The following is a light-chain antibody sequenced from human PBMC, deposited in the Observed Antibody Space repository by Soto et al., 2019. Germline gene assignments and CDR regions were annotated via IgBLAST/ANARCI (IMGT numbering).Light chain of an antibody. CDR1: QSVSSN. CDR3: QQYNNWPSLT. J-gene: IGKJ4*01. Sequence: EIVMTQSPATLSVSPGERATLSCRASQSVSSNLAWYQQKPGQAPRLLIYGASTRATGIPASFSGSGSGTELTLTISSLQSEDFAVYYCQQYNNWPSLTFGGGTKVEIK. CDR2: GAS. V-gene: IGKV3-15*01.